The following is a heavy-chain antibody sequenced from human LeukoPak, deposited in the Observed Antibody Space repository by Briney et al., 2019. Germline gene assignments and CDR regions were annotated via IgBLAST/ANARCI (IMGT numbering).Heavy chain of an antibody. V-gene: IGHV3-23*01. J-gene: IGHJ4*02. CDR1: GFTFSSYS. Sequence: GGSLRLSCAASGFTFSSYSMNWVRQAPGKGLEWVSAISGSGGSTYYADSVKGRFTISRDNSENTLYLQMNSLRAEDTAVYYCAKDQRHYDFWSGYDYWGQGTLVTVSS. CDR2: ISGSGGST. D-gene: IGHD3-3*01. CDR3: AKDQRHYDFWSGYDY.